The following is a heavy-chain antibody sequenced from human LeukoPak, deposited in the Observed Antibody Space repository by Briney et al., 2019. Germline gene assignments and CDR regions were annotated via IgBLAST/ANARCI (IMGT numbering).Heavy chain of an antibody. V-gene: IGHV3-64D*06. CDR1: GFTFSSYA. D-gene: IGHD6-13*01. J-gene: IGHJ5*02. CDR2: ISSNGGST. CDR3: AHAIAAAAPPPHFDP. Sequence: GGSLRLSCSASGFTFSSYAMHWVRQAPGKGLEYVSAISSNGGSTYYADSVKGRFTISRDNSKNTLYLQMSSLRAEDTAVYYCAHAIAAAAPPPHFDPWGQGTLVTVSS.